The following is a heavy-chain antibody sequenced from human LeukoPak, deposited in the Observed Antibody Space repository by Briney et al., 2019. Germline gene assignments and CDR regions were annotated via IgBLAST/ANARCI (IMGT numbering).Heavy chain of an antibody. CDR3: ASSSGGFNWFDP. CDR1: GFTFNNYW. J-gene: IGHJ5*02. CDR2: IKEDGSDI. V-gene: IGHV3-7*02. Sequence: GGSLRLSCAASGFTFNNYWMSWVRQAPGKGLEWVANIKEDGSDIYYVDSVKGRFTISRDNAKNTLYLQMNSLRVEDTAVYYCASSSGGFNWFDPWGQGTLVTVSS. D-gene: IGHD3-22*01.